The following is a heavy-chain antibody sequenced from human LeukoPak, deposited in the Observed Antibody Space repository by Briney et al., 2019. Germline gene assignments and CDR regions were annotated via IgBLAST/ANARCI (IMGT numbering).Heavy chain of an antibody. CDR1: SGSIAKSY. V-gene: IGHV4-59*07. CDR3: ARGSFCSSPTCYRGFDY. Sequence: WDCLSLTQPLASGSIAKSYCTSVRQPARSWREWIVYVHYSGSTNYNLSLKSRVTISVDTSKNQFPLKLSSVTAADTAVYYCARGSFCSSPTCYRGFDYWGQGTLVTVSS. D-gene: IGHD2-2*01. CDR2: VHYSGST. J-gene: IGHJ4*02.